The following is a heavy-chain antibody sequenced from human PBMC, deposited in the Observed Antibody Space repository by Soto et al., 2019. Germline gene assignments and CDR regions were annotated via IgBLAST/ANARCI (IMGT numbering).Heavy chain of an antibody. D-gene: IGHD3-16*01. CDR2: IKDDGSQT. CDR1: GFPFSTYW. V-gene: IGHV3-7*05. J-gene: IGHJ4*02. Sequence: GGSLRLSCAASGFPFSTYWMTWVRQAPGKGLEWVANIKDDGSQTYYVDSLRGRFTVSRDNAQNSLYLQINSLRAEDTAMYYCARDGGPNFFDYWGEGTLVTVSS. CDR3: ARDGGPNFFDY.